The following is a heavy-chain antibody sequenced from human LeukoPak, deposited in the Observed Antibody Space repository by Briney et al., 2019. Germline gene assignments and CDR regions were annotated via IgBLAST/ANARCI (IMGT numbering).Heavy chain of an antibody. CDR1: GGSISSYY. Sequence: SETLSLTCTVSGGSISSYYWSWIRQPPGKGLEWIGYIYTSGSTNYNPSLKSRVTISVDTSKNQFSLKLSSVTAADTAVYYCARDSPLQYSSSWLYYFDYWGQGTLVTVSS. CDR2: IYTSGST. J-gene: IGHJ4*02. V-gene: IGHV4-4*09. CDR3: ARDSPLQYSSSWLYYFDY. D-gene: IGHD6-13*01.